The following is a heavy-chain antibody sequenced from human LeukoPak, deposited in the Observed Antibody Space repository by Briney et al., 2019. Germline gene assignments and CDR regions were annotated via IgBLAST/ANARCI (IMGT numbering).Heavy chain of an antibody. V-gene: IGHV3-48*03. J-gene: IGHJ4*02. CDR2: ISSSGDAI. CDR3: AREGGSDCNFDY. D-gene: IGHD2-21*02. CDR1: GFTFSSYE. Sequence: GGSLRLSCAASGFTFSSYEMHWLRQAPGRGLEWVSYISSSGDAIHYPDSVKGRFTISRDNARSSLYLQMNSLRAEDTAVYYCAREGGSDCNFDYWGQGTLVTVSS.